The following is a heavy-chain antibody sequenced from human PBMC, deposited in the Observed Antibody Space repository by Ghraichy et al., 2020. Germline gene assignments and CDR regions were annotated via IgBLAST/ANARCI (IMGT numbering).Heavy chain of an antibody. V-gene: IGHV4-34*01. J-gene: IGHJ6*03. D-gene: IGHD6-6*01. CDR3: ARGPRYSSSSARYYYYYYYMDV. CDR1: GGSFSGYY. Sequence: SETLSLTCAVYGGSFSGYYWSWIRQPPGKGLEWIGEINHSGSTNYNPSLKSRVTISVDTSKNQFSLKLSSVTAADTAVYYCARGPRYSSSSARYYYYYYYMDVWGKGTTVTVSS. CDR2: INHSGST.